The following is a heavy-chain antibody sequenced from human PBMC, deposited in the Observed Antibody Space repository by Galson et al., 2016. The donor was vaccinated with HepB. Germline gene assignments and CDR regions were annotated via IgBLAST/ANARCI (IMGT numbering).Heavy chain of an antibody. CDR1: GFSFSSYK. J-gene: IGHJ3*01. Sequence: SLRLSRAASGFSFSSYKMNWLRQAPGKRPEWVSSISSSSNYIYYGDSVKGRFTSSRDNARNSLYLQMTSLRAEDTAVYYCARDRAGFDAFDLWGRGTLVTVSS. CDR2: ISSSSNYI. V-gene: IGHV3-21*01. CDR3: ARDRAGFDAFDL.